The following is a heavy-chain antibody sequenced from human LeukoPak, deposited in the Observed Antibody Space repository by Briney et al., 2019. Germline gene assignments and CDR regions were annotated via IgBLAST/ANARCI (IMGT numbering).Heavy chain of an antibody. J-gene: IGHJ4*02. CDR2: IHYSGGT. CDR3: SRLWDSSSSLDY. CDR1: GGSVSSYY. D-gene: IGHD6-6*01. V-gene: IGHV4-59*08. Sequence: PSQTLSLTCTVSGGSVSSYYWTWIRQPPGKGMGLEWIGYIHYSGGTTYTPSLKSRVTISIGTSKNLVSLKLSSVTAADTAVYYCSRLWDSSSSLDYWGQGTLVTVSS.